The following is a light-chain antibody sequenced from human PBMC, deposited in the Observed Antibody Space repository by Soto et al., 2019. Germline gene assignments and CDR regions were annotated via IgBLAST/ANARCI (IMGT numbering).Light chain of an antibody. CDR3: SSYAGSSNMI. CDR2: EVS. Sequence: ALTQPPSASGSPGQSVTISCTGTSSDVGGSTYVSWYQQHPGKAPKLMIYEVSKRPSGVPDRFSGSKSGNTASLTVSGLQAEDEADYYCSSYAGSSNMIFGGGTKLTVL. V-gene: IGLV2-8*01. J-gene: IGLJ2*01. CDR1: SSDVGGSTY.